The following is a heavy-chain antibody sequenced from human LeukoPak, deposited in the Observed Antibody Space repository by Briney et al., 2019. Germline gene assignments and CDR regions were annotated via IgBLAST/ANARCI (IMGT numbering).Heavy chain of an antibody. J-gene: IGHJ4*02. V-gene: IGHV4-39*02. CDR2: IYYTVTT. D-gene: IGHD5-12*01. CDR3: ARDRRGYSGYDAYFDY. CDR1: GGSISSSSYY. Sequence: SETLSLTCTVSGGSISSSSYYWGWIRQPPGKGLEWIGSIYYTVTTYYSPSLKSRVTISVDTSKNQFSLKLGSVTAADTAVYYCARDRRGYSGYDAYFDYWGQGTLVTVSS.